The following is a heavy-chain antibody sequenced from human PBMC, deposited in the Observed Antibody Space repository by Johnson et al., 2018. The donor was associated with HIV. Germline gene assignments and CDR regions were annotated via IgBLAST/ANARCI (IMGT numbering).Heavy chain of an antibody. J-gene: IGHJ3*01. CDR3: ARGSYDGDAFDL. D-gene: IGHD1-26*01. CDR1: GFTFSSYA. Sequence: QVQPVESGGGVVQPGGSLRLSCAASGFTFSSYAMHWVRQAPGKGLEWVAVISYDGSNKYYADSVKGRFTISRDNSKNTLYLQMNSLRAEDTAVYYCARGSYDGDAFDLWGQGTMVTVSS. V-gene: IGHV3-30-3*01. CDR2: ISYDGSNK.